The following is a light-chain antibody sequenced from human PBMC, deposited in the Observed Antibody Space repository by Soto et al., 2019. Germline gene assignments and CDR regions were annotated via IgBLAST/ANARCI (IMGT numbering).Light chain of an antibody. V-gene: IGLV2-8*01. CDR1: SSDVGANNY. CDR3: SSYAGTNRV. J-gene: IGLJ1*01. CDR2: EVT. Sequence: QSALTQPPSASGTPGQSVTISCTGTSSDVGANNYVSWYQQHPGKAPKLMIYEVTKRPSGVPDRFSGSKSGNTASLTVSWLQAEDEADYYCSSYAGTNRVFGTGTKVTVL.